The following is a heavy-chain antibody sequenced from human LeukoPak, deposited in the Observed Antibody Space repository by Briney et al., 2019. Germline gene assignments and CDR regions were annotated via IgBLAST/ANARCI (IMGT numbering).Heavy chain of an antibody. CDR3: ARARMVATFFFDY. CDR2: IYYSGST. D-gene: IGHD5-12*01. V-gene: IGHV4-39*07. J-gene: IGHJ4*02. CDR1: GGSISSSSYY. Sequence: PSETLSLTCTVSGGSISSSSYYWGWIRQPPGKGLEWIGSIYYSGSTYYNPSLKSRVTISVDTSKNQFSLKLSSVTAADTAVYYCARARMVATFFFDYWGQGTLVTVSS.